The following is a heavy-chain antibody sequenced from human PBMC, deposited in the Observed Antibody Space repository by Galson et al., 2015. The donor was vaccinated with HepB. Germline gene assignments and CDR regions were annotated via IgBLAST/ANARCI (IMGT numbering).Heavy chain of an antibody. CDR3: VHGYFLDN. J-gene: IGHJ4*02. V-gene: IGHV3-23*01. D-gene: IGHD1-1*01. Sequence: SLRLSCAASGFTFSSYAMSWVRQAPGKGLEWVSTISDSGDRTWYAGSVKGRFTISRDNSRNTLVLQLNSLRAEDTAVYYCVHGYFLDNWGQGTLLTVSS. CDR1: GFTFSSYA. CDR2: ISDSGDRT.